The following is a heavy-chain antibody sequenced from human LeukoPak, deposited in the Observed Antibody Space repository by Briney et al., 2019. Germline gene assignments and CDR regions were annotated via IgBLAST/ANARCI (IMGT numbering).Heavy chain of an antibody. CDR3: ARPGIAVAGLYY. D-gene: IGHD6-19*01. J-gene: IGHJ4*02. Sequence: SQTLSLTCTVSGGSISSSSYYWGWIRQPPGKGLEWIGSIYYSGSTYYNPSLKSRVTISVDTSKNQFSLKLSSVTAADTAVYYCARPGIAVAGLYYWGQGTLVTVSS. V-gene: IGHV4-39*01. CDR1: GGSISSSSYY. CDR2: IYYSGST.